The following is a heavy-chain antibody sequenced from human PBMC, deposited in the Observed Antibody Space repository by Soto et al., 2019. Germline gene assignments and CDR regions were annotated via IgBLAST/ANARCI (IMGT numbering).Heavy chain of an antibody. CDR3: ARVAYTSRATHWFDC. Sequence: QVQLVQSGAEVKKPGSSVKVSCKASGGNFTNYAVSWVRQAPGQGLEWMGDIIPIFGTTNYAQKFQGSVTIAADESTSTGYMELTNLRSEDTALYYCARVAYTSRATHWFDCWGPGTLVTVSS. CDR1: GGNFTNYA. V-gene: IGHV1-69*01. J-gene: IGHJ5*01. D-gene: IGHD3-16*01. CDR2: IIPIFGTT.